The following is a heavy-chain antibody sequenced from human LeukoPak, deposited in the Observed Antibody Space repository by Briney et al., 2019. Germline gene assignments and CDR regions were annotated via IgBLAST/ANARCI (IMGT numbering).Heavy chain of an antibody. CDR3: AGMRITTPTVRTLDY. CDR1: GGSMSTYY. CDR2: IYYTGST. Sequence: SETLSLICTVSGGSMSTYYWTWIRKPPGKGLERIRFIYYTGSTNYNPSLKSRVTISVDTSKNQFSLKLSSVTAADTAVYYCAGMRITTPTVRTLDYWGQGTLVTVSS. D-gene: IGHD1-14*01. V-gene: IGHV4-59*01. J-gene: IGHJ4*02.